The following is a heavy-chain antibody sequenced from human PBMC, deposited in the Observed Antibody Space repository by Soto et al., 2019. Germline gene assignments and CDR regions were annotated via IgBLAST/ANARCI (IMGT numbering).Heavy chain of an antibody. Sequence: ASVKVSCKASGYTFTGYYIHWVRQAPGQGLEWMGWINPNSGGTNYAQKFQGRVTMTRDTSISTAYMELSRLRSDDTAVYYCARDDGLEYYYDSSGYYAYWGQGTLVTVSS. CDR3: ARDDGLEYYYDSSGYYAY. CDR2: INPNSGGT. D-gene: IGHD3-22*01. J-gene: IGHJ4*02. CDR1: GYTFTGYY. V-gene: IGHV1-2*02.